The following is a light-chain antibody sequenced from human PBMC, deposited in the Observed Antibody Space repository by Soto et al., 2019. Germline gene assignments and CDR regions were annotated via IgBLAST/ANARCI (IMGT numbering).Light chain of an antibody. CDR3: GAWDDRLTAYV. J-gene: IGLJ1*01. CDR2: DNY. CDR1: GSNVGYNS. V-gene: IGLV1-51*01. Sequence: QSVLTQPPSLSAAPGQEVTISCSGSGSNVGYNSVSWSQQLPGTAPKLLIYDNYKRPSGIPARFSGSKSGTSASLGITGLQTGDEADYYCGAWDDRLTAYVFGSGTKVTVL.